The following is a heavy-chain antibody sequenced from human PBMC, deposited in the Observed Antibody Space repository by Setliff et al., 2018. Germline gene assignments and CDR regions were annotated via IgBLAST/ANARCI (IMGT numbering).Heavy chain of an antibody. CDR2: FDPEDGET. V-gene: IGHV1-24*01. CDR1: GYTLTELS. Sequence: ASVKVSCKVSGYTLTELSMHWVRQAPGKGLEWMGGFDPEDGETIYAQKFQGRVTMTEDASTDTAYMELSSLRSEDTAVYYCATVLRLGGILYYGGWFDPWGQGTLVTVSS. D-gene: IGHD2-8*01. CDR3: ATVLRLGGILYYGGWFDP. J-gene: IGHJ5*02.